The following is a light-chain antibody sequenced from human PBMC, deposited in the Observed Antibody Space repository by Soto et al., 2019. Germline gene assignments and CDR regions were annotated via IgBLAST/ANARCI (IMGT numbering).Light chain of an antibody. CDR1: QSISSY. Sequence: DIQMTQSPSSLSASVGDRVTITCRASQSISSYLNWYQQKPGKAPKLLIYAASSLQSGVPSRLSGSGSGTDFTLTISSLQPEDFATYYCQQSYSTPFTFGGGTKVDIK. J-gene: IGKJ4*01. CDR2: AAS. V-gene: IGKV1-39*01. CDR3: QQSYSTPFT.